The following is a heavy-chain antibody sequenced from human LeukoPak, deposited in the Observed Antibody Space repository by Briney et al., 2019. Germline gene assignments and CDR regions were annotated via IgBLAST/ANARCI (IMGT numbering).Heavy chain of an antibody. J-gene: IGHJ5*02. Sequence: ASVKVSCKASGRSFNSHALSWVRQAPGQGLEWMGGIIPIFGTANYAQKFQGRVTITADESTSTAYMELSSLRSEDTAVYYCARDRAYSSGWDNWFDPWGQGTLVTVSS. CDR1: GRSFNSHA. CDR2: IIPIFGTA. V-gene: IGHV1-69*13. D-gene: IGHD6-19*01. CDR3: ARDRAYSSGWDNWFDP.